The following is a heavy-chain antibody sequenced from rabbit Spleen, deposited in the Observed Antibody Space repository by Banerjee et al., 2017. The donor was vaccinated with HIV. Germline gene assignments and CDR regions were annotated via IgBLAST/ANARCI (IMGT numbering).Heavy chain of an antibody. CDR2: INTVTGKS. J-gene: IGHJ6*01. V-gene: IGHV1S45*01. D-gene: IGHD8-1*01. Sequence: EQLEESGGGLVKPEGSLTLTCKASGVSFSDKDVMCWVRQAPGKGLEWIACINTVTGKSVYANWAKGRFTISKTSSTTVTLQMTSLTATDTATYFCARDSGTSFSTYGMDLWGQGTLVTVS. CDR1: GVSFSDKDV. CDR3: ARDSGTSFSTYGMDL.